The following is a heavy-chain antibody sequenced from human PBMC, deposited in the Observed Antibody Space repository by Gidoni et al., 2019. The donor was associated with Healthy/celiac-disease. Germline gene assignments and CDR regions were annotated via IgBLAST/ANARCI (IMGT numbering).Heavy chain of an antibody. CDR1: GFTFSSYG. J-gene: IGHJ4*02. Sequence: QVQLVESGGGVVQPGRSLRLSCAASGFTFSSYGMHWVRQAPGKGLEWVAVLWYDGSNKYYADSVKGRFTISRDNSKNTLYLQMNSLRAEDTAVYYCARDHIAAAGSYFDYWGQGTLVTVSS. CDR3: ARDHIAAAGSYFDY. V-gene: IGHV3-33*01. CDR2: LWYDGSNK. D-gene: IGHD6-13*01.